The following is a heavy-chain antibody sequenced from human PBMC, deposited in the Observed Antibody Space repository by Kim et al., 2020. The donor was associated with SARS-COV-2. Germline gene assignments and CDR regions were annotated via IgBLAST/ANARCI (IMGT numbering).Heavy chain of an antibody. CDR1: GYTFTSYA. CDR3: ARDNTKYSGTYSIDT. Sequence: ASVKVSCKASGYTFTSYAMNWVRQAPGQGLEWMGWINTNTGKPKYSQGFTGRFIFSLDTSVSTAYLQISSLKAEDTAVYYCARDNTKYSGTYSIDTWGQGTLVTASS. J-gene: IGHJ5*02. D-gene: IGHD1-26*01. CDR2: INTNTGKP. V-gene: IGHV7-4-1*02.